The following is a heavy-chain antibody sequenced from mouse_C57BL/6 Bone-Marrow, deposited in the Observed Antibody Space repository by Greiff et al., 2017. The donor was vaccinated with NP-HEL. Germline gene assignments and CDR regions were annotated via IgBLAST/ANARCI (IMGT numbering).Heavy chain of an antibody. CDR2: INPSNGGT. D-gene: IGHD2-3*01. V-gene: IGHV1-53*01. CDR3: ARRDGYYWYFDV. CDR1: GYTFTSYW. J-gene: IGHJ1*03. Sequence: QVHVKQPGTELVKPGASVKLSCKASGYTFTSYWMHWVKQRPGQGLEWIGNINPSNGGTNYNEKFKSKATLTVDKSSSTAYMQLSSLTSEDSAVYYCARRDGYYWYFDVWGTGTTVTVSS.